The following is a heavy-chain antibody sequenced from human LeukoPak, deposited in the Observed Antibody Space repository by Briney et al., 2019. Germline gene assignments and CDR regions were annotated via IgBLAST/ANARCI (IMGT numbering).Heavy chain of an antibody. Sequence: SETLSLTCTVSGGSISSSSYCWGWIRQPPGKGLEWIGSVCYSGSTYYNPSLKSRVTISVDTSRNEFSLRLSSVTAADTALYFCARQSGSYGGILDNWGQGILGTVSS. CDR3: ARQSGSYGGILDN. CDR2: VCYSGST. V-gene: IGHV4-39*01. CDR1: GGSISSSSYC. D-gene: IGHD1-26*01. J-gene: IGHJ4*02.